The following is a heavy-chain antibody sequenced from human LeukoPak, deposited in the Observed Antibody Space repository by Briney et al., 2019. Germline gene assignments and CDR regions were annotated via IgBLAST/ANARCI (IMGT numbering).Heavy chain of an antibody. CDR1: GGSISSSIYY. V-gene: IGHV4-39*01. CDR3: LCFGSASYYNTFDN. J-gene: IGHJ4*02. CDR2: IHYSGST. D-gene: IGHD3-10*01. Sequence: SETLSLTCTVSGGSISSSIYYWGWIRQPPGKGLEWIGSIHYSGSTYYNPSLRSRVTVSVDTSKNQFSLRVNSVSAADTAVYYCLCFGSASYYNTFDNWGQGTLVTVSS.